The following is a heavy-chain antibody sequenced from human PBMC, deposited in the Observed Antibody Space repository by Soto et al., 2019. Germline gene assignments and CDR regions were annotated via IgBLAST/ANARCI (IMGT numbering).Heavy chain of an antibody. V-gene: IGHV1-18*01. CDR2: LSAYNGDT. D-gene: IGHD1-26*01. CDR1: GYTFINYG. CDR3: ARWSAIVGGAEALDV. J-gene: IGHJ3*01. Sequence: QVQLVQSGAEVKKPGASVRVSCKTSGYTFINYGITWVRQAPGKGLEWMGWLSAYNGDTSSSEKLQDRFTMITDTSTNTVYMDLRSLTSDDTAVYYCARWSAIVGGAEALDVWGQGTMVIVSS.